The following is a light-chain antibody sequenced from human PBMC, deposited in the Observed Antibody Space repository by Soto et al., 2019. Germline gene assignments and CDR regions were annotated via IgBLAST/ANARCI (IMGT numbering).Light chain of an antibody. CDR3: SSFTNTYSYV. CDR2: DVS. V-gene: IGLV2-14*01. Sequence: QSVLTQPASVSGSPGQSITISCTGTSGDVGAYSYVSWYQQHPGKAPRLMIYDVSNRPSGASNRFSGSKSGNTASLTISGLRAEDEADYYCSSFTNTYSYVFGTGTKVTVL. J-gene: IGLJ1*01. CDR1: SGDVGAYSY.